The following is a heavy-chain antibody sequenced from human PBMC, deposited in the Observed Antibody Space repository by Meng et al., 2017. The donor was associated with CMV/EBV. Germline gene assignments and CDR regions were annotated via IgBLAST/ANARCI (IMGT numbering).Heavy chain of an antibody. CDR2: ISGSGGST. D-gene: IGHD3-22*01. Sequence: GESLKISCAASGFTFSSYAMSWVRQAPGKGLEWVSAISGSGGSTYYADSVKGRFTISRDNSKNTLYLQINSLRAEDTAVYYCAKDYDSSGLGAYYFDYWGQGTLVTVSS. J-gene: IGHJ4*02. CDR1: GFTFSSYA. V-gene: IGHV3-23*01. CDR3: AKDYDSSGLGAYYFDY.